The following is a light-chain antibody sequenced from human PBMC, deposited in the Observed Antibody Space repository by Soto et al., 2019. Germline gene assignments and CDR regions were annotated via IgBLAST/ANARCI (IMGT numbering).Light chain of an antibody. CDR3: QQYNDWPRT. CDR2: GAS. CDR1: QSISDT. V-gene: IGKV3-15*01. J-gene: IGKJ1*01. Sequence: EVVMTQSPATLSVSPRGRATLSCRASQSISDTLAWYQQKPGQAPRLLIHGASARAPGFPARFSGSGSGTDFTLTISSLQSEDFAVYYCQQYNDWPRTFGQGTKVDIK.